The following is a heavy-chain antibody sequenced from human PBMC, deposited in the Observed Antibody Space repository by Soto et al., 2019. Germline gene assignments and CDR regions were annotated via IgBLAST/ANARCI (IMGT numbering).Heavy chain of an antibody. J-gene: IGHJ4*02. CDR2: ISTSSSYT. CDR3: ARGVVGSSSWYPL. V-gene: IGHV3-21*01. Sequence: EVQLVESGGGLVKPGGSLRLSCAASGFAFSTYSMNWVRQAPGKGLEWVSSISTSSSYTFYADSVKGRFTISRDNAKNSLYMQMNSLSVEDAAVDYGARGVVGSSSWYPLWGRGSLVTVS. D-gene: IGHD6-13*01. CDR1: GFAFSTYS.